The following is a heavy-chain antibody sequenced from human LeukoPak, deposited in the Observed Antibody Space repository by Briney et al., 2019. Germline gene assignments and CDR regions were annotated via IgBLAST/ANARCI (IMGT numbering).Heavy chain of an antibody. V-gene: IGHV1-2*02. CDR3: ARGYSSSWYRLTDFQH. CDR1: GYTFTGYY. CDR2: INPNSGGT. Sequence: ASVEVSCKASGYTFTGYYMHWVRQAPGQGLEWMGWINPNSGGTNYAQKFQGRVTMTRDTSISTAYMELSSLRSEDTAVYYCARGYSSSWYRLTDFQHWGQGTLVTVSS. D-gene: IGHD6-13*01. J-gene: IGHJ1*01.